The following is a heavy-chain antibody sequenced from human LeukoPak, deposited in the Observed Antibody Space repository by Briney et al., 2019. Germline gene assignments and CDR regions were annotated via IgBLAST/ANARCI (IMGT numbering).Heavy chain of an antibody. CDR3: ARSRRWELLAGGDY. J-gene: IGHJ4*02. CDR1: GFTFDDYG. V-gene: IGHV3-20*04. D-gene: IGHD1-26*01. CDR2: INWNGGST. Sequence: GGSLRLSXAASGFTFDDYGMSWVGQAPGKGLEWVSGINWNGGSTGYADSVKGRFTISRDNAKNSLYLQMNSLRAEDTALYYCARSRRWELLAGGDYWGQGTLVTVSS.